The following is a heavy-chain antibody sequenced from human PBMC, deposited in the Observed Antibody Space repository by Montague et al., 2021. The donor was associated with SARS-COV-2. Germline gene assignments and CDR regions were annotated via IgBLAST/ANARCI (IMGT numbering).Heavy chain of an antibody. V-gene: IGHV4-39*07. D-gene: IGHD2-8*02. CDR1: AGSLSSRSNY. CDR2: VDSAGST. CDR3: ARDEYNRYWYKY. Sequence: SETLSLTCTVSAGSLSSRSNYWGWIPQPPGMGLQWIGSVDSAGSTYYSPSLKSRVTISLDTSKNQFSLKLSSVTAADTAVYYCARDEYNRYWYKYWGQGALVTVSS. J-gene: IGHJ4*02.